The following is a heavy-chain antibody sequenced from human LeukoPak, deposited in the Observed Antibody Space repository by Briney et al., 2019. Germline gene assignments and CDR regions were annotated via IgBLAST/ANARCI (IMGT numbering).Heavy chain of an antibody. CDR2: TSSSGRTI. J-gene: IGHJ4*02. V-gene: IGHV3-48*03. CDR3: ATLPEDRDGHDY. CDR1: GFTFSSYE. Sequence: GGSLRLSCAASGFTFSSYEMNWVRQAPGEGLEWVSYTSSSGRTIYYADSVKGRFTISRDNAKNSVYLQMNSLRAEDTAVYYCATLPEDRDGHDYWGQGTLVTVSS.